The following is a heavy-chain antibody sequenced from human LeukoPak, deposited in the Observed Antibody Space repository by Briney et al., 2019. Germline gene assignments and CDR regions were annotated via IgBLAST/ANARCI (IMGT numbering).Heavy chain of an antibody. J-gene: IGHJ4*02. CDR1: GFTFSSYS. Sequence: GGSLRLSCAASGFTFSSYSMNWVRQAPGKGLGWVSSIISSSSYIYYADSVKGRFTISRDNAKNSLYLQMNSLRAEDTAVYYCARGDSPLLWFGELLAHFDYWGQGTLVTVSS. CDR3: ARGDSPLLWFGELLAHFDY. CDR2: IISSSSYI. D-gene: IGHD3-10*01. V-gene: IGHV3-21*01.